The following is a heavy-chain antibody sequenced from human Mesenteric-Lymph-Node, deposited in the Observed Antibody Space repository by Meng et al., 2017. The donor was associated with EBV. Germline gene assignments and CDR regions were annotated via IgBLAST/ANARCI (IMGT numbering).Heavy chain of an antibody. CDR2: ISHNGHT. CDR3: ARERGAGTYQGFDF. CDR1: GGSITTNNH. D-gene: IGHD3-10*01. J-gene: IGHJ4*02. Sequence: QLQESGQGQLKPSGHRSLTCAVSGGSITTNNHWSWVRQPPGKGLEWIAEISHNGHTNYSPSLKSRVTISIDKSKNQFSLKVDSVTAADTAVYYCARERGAGTYQGFDFWGQGTLVTVSS. V-gene: IGHV4-4*02.